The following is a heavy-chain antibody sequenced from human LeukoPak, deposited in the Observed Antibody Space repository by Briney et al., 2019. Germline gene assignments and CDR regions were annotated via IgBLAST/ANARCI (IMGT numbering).Heavy chain of an antibody. CDR2: INHSGSA. CDR1: GGSFSGYY. V-gene: IGHV4-34*01. CDR3: ARGRGRYYGSGSYQKHIYFDY. Sequence: SETLSLTCAVYGGSFSGYYWSWIRQPPGKGLEWIGEINHSGSANYNPSLKSRVTISVDTSKNQFSLKLSSVTAAVTAVYYCARGRGRYYGSGSYQKHIYFDYWGQGTLVTVSS. J-gene: IGHJ4*02. D-gene: IGHD3-10*01.